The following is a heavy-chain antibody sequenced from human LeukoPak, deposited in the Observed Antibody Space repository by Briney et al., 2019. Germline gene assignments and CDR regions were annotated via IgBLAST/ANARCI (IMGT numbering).Heavy chain of an antibody. CDR3: ASRLPAGLGVDY. V-gene: IGHV3-23*01. D-gene: IGHD2-2*01. Sequence: PGGSLRLSCAASGFTFNNYAMSWVRQAPGKGLGWVSAISSGGGSAYYADSVKGRFTISRDNSKNTLYLQMNSLTAEDTAVYYCASRLPAGLGVDYWGQGNLVTVSS. CDR2: ISSGGGSA. J-gene: IGHJ4*02. CDR1: GFTFNNYA.